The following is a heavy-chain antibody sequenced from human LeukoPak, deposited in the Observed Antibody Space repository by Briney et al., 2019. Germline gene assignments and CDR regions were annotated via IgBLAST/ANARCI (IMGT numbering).Heavy chain of an antibody. CDR2: INHSGST. J-gene: IGHJ4*02. D-gene: IGHD6-25*01. CDR1: GGSFSGYY. V-gene: IGHV4-34*01. CDR3: ARGPRLRGRTFDY. Sequence: PSETLSLTCAVYGGSFSGYYWSWIRQPPGKGLEWIGEINHSGSTNYNPSLKSRVTISVDTSKNQFSLKLSSVTAADTAVYYCARGPRLRGRTFDYWGQGTLVTVSS.